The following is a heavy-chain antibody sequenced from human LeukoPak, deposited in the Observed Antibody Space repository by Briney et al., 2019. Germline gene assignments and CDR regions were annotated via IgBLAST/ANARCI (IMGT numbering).Heavy chain of an antibody. Sequence: GGSLRLSCAASGFTFSSYEMTWVRQAPGKGLEWIADITISGHTKNYADSVKGRFTISRDNARTSLYLQMNSLRVEDTGVYYCARGDPHADLWGQGTLVTVSS. V-gene: IGHV3-48*03. CDR1: GFTFSSYE. J-gene: IGHJ5*02. CDR3: ARGDPHADL. CDR2: ITISGHTK.